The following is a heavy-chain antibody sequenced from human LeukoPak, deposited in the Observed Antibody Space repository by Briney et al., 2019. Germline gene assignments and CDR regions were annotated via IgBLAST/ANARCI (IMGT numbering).Heavy chain of an antibody. CDR2: ISRSSGTI. CDR1: GFSFDDYA. CDR3: AKDSTPRGVQLAFYFDY. Sequence: GGSLRLSCVASGFSFDDYAMHWVRQAPGKGLEWVSGISRSSGTIYYSDSAKGRFTISRDNAKNSVYLQMNSLRADDTAFYYCAKDSTPRGVQLAFYFDYWGQGALVTVSS. J-gene: IGHJ4*02. D-gene: IGHD2-8*01. V-gene: IGHV3-9*01.